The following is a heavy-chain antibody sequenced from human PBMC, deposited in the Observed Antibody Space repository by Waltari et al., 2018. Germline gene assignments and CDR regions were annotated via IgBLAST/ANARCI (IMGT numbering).Heavy chain of an antibody. D-gene: IGHD2-15*01. CDR1: GYSLTELS. V-gene: IGHV1-24*01. Sequence: VQLIQSGAEVKKPGASVRLSCKVSGYSLTELSIHWVRQPPGKGLEWMGGFDPGRRDTAYAQRFQGKVTMTEDTSTDTAYMELRSLTSDDTAVFYCATDWGYCSDDSCYVGERGDYWGQGTLVTVSS. CDR3: ATDWGYCSDDSCYVGERGDY. CDR2: FDPGRRDT. J-gene: IGHJ4*02.